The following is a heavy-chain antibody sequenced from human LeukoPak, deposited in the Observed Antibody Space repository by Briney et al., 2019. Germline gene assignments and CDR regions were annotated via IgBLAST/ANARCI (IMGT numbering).Heavy chain of an antibody. J-gene: IGHJ4*02. CDR2: ISGSGGST. Sequence: PGGALRLSCAAPGFTLSSYGMSWVRQAPGKGLEWVSAISGSGGSTYYADSVKGRFTISRDNSKNTLYVQMNSVRAEDAGVYYCAKEVAAEGLVITHWGQGTLVTVSS. CDR3: AKEVAAEGLVITH. D-gene: IGHD3-9*01. CDR1: GFTLSSYG. V-gene: IGHV3-23*01.